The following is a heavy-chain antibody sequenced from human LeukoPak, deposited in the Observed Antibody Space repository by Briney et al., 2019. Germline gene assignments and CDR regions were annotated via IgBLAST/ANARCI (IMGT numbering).Heavy chain of an antibody. J-gene: IGHJ4*02. CDR1: GFTFSSYS. CDR2: ISSSSSYI. Sequence: PGGSLRLSCAASGFTFSSYSMDWVRQAPGKGLEWVSSISSSSSYIYYADSVKGRFTISRDNAKNSLYLQMNSLRTEDTAVYYCARARVLLWFGELFPFFDYWGQGTLVTVSS. V-gene: IGHV3-21*01. CDR3: ARARVLLWFGELFPFFDY. D-gene: IGHD3-10*01.